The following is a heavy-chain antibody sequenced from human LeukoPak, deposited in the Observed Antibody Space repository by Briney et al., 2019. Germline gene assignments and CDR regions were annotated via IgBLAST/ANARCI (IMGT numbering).Heavy chain of an antibody. J-gene: IGHJ5*02. Sequence: PSETLSLTCTVSGGSISSGGYYWSWIRQHPGKGLEWIGYIYYSGSTYYNPSLKSRVTISVDTPKNQFSLKLSSVTAADTAVYYCARVDYDFWSGYYTRNWFDPWGQGTLVTVSS. CDR3: ARVDYDFWSGYYTRNWFDP. V-gene: IGHV4-31*03. CDR1: GGSISSGGYY. CDR2: IYYSGST. D-gene: IGHD3-3*01.